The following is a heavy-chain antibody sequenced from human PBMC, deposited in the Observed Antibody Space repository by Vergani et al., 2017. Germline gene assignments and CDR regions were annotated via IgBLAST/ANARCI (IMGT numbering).Heavy chain of an antibody. D-gene: IGHD2-15*01. CDR3: ARGEPYCSGGSCYFLYYYGMDV. CDR1: GYTLTELS. V-gene: IGHV1-8*01. CDR2: MNPNSGNT. J-gene: IGHJ6*02. Sequence: QVQLVQSGAEVKKPGASVKVSCKVSGYTLTELSMHWVRQATGQGLEWMGWMNPNSGNTGYAQKFQGRVTMTRNTSISTAYMELSSLRSEDTAVYYCARGEPYCSGGSCYFLYYYGMDVWGQGTTVTVSS.